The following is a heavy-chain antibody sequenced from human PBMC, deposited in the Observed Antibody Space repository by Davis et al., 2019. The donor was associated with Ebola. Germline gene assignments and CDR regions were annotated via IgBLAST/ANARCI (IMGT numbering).Heavy chain of an antibody. CDR2: IYYSGNT. CDR1: GYSITNGYF. CDR3: ARHHGGNSGYDLDY. V-gene: IGHV4-38-2*01. J-gene: IGHJ4*02. D-gene: IGHD5-12*01. Sequence: SETLSLTCGVSGYSITNGYFWGWVRQPPGKGLEWIGNIYYSGNTYYTPSLKSRATISVDTSKNQFSLKLSSVTAADTAVYYCARHHGGNSGYDLDYWGQGTLVTVSS.